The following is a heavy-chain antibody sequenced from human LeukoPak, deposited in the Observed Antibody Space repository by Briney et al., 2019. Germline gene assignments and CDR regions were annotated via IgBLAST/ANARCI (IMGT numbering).Heavy chain of an antibody. CDR2: HSGNS. CDR3: ATYYVGVGGRGH. CDR1: GFTVSSNY. D-gene: IGHD3-16*01. Sequence: GSLRLSCAASGFTVSSNYMSWVRQAPGKGLEWIDHSGNSDYKPSLKSRITISTDTSNNHFSLNLVSVTAADTAVYYCATYYVGVGGRGHWGPGTLVTVSS. V-gene: IGHV4-59*02. J-gene: IGHJ4*02.